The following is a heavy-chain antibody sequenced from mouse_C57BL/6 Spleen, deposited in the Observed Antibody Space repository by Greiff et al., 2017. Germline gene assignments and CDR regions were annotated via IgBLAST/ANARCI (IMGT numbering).Heavy chain of an antibody. Sequence: EVQLVESGGGLVKPGGSLKLSCAASGFTFSDYGMHWVRQAPEKGLEWVAYISSGSSTIYYADTVKGRFTIARDNAKNTLYLKMISLRSEDTSMYYCARSTGTDWFAYWGQGTLVTVSA. V-gene: IGHV5-17*01. CDR1: GFTFSDYG. CDR3: ARSTGTDWFAY. CDR2: ISSGSSTI. D-gene: IGHD4-1*02. J-gene: IGHJ3*01.